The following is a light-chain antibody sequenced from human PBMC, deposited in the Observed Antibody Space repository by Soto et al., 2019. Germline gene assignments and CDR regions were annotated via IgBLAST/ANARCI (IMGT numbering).Light chain of an antibody. CDR1: QNLLYSSSRKNH. CDR3: HQYYSSPFT. V-gene: IGKV4-1*01. Sequence: DVVMTQSPDSLIVSLGERVTINCRSSQNLLYSSSRKNHLAWYQQKPGHPPTLLIYCASSRHSGGPTRFNGCGAGTDFTLTISDVQAEDVAVYYCHQYYSSPFTLGQGTNLEI. J-gene: IGKJ2*01. CDR2: CAS.